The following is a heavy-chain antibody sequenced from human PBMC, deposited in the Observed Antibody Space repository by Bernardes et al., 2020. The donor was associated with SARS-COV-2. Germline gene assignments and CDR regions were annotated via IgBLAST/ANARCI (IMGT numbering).Heavy chain of an antibody. CDR1: GFTFSNYA. CDR3: ARPYSTYYYYGMDV. J-gene: IGHJ6*02. Sequence: GGSMRLSCAASGFTFSNYAMSWVRQAPGKGLEWVSAISGAGANTYYADSVKGRFTFSRDNSKNTLYLQMNSLRAEDTAVYYCARPYSTYYYYGMDVWGQGTTVTVSS. V-gene: IGHV3-23*01. D-gene: IGHD4-4*01. CDR2: ISGAGANT.